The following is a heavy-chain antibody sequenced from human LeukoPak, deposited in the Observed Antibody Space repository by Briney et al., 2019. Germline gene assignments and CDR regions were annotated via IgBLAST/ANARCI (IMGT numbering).Heavy chain of an antibody. V-gene: IGHV1-18*04. CDR3: ARDVSGGYCSGGSCYWVY. Sequence: ASVKVSCKASGYTFTGYYMHWVRQAPGQGLEWMGWISAYNGNTNYAQKLQGRVTMTTGTSTSTAYMELRSLRSDDTAVYYCARDVSGGYCSGGSCYWVYWGQGTLVTVSS. D-gene: IGHD2-15*01. J-gene: IGHJ4*02. CDR1: GYTFTGYY. CDR2: ISAYNGNT.